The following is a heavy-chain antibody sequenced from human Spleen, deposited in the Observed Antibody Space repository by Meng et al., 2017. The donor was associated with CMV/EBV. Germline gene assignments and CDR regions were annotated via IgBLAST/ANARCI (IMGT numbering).Heavy chain of an antibody. CDR1: GLADDEYM. D-gene: IGHD6-13*01. Sequence: ASGLADDEYMKNWVRQAPDRGLGWVSTVTATGGTTYYAGSVKGRFTISREDSRNTLFLQMNSLRVDDTAVFYCARGDSSTTWLVFDYWGLGTLVTVSS. CDR2: VTATGGTT. CDR3: ARGDSSTTWLVFDY. V-gene: IGHV3-23*01. J-gene: IGHJ4*02.